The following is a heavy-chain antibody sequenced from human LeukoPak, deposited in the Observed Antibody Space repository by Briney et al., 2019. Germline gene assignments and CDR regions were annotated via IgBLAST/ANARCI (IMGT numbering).Heavy chain of an antibody. V-gene: IGHV4-59*01. J-gene: IGHJ4*02. CDR1: GGSISSYY. Sequence: KPSETLSLTCTVSGGSISSYYWSWIRQPPGKGLEWIGYIYYSGSTNYNPSLKSRVTISVDTSKNQFSLKLSSVTAADTAVYYCARGFNRRVPENYFDYWGQGTLVTVSS. D-gene: IGHD1-14*01. CDR2: IYYSGST. CDR3: ARGFNRRVPENYFDY.